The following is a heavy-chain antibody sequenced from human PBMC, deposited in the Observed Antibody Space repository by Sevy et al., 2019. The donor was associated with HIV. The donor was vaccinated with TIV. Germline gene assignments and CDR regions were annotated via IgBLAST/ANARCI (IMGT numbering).Heavy chain of an antibody. CDR1: GFTFSSYS. CDR3: ARDSPPVVGAEAGHFDY. V-gene: IGHV3-21*01. CDR2: ISSSSSYI. Sequence: GESLKISCAASGFTFSSYSMNWVRQAPGKGLEWVSSISSSSSYIYYADSVKGRFTISRDNAKNSLYLQMNSLRAEDTAVYYCARDSPPVVGAEAGHFDYWGQGTLVTVSS. D-gene: IGHD1-26*01. J-gene: IGHJ4*02.